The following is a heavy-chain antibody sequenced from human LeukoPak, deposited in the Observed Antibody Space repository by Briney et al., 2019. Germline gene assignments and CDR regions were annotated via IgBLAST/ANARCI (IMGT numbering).Heavy chain of an antibody. V-gene: IGHV3-30*02. CDR3: ARDSDYWMGVHWYFDL. CDR1: GFTFSDYG. Sequence: GGSLRLSCAASGFTFSDYGVHWVRQAPGKGLEWVAFIRYDGSKKYYADSVKGRFTISRDNSKNTLYLQMNSLRPEDTTVYYCARDSDYWMGVHWYFDLWGRGTLVTVSS. D-gene: IGHD1-1*01. CDR2: IRYDGSKK. J-gene: IGHJ2*01.